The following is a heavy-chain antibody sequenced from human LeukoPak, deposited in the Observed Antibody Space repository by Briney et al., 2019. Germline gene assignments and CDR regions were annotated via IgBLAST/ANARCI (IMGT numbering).Heavy chain of an antibody. V-gene: IGHV3-21*01. CDR2: ISSSSSYI. CDR1: GFTFSSYS. J-gene: IGHJ4*02. Sequence: GGSLRLSCAACGFTFSSYSRNWVRQARGKGLEWVSSISSSSSYIYYADTVKGRFTISRDNPKNSLYLQMNSLRAEDTAVYYCAGAPYDSSGYYYYWGQGTLVTVSS. CDR3: AGAPYDSSGYYYY. D-gene: IGHD3-22*01.